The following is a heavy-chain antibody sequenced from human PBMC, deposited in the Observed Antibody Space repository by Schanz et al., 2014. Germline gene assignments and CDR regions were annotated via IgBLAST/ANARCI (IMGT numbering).Heavy chain of an antibody. Sequence: EVQLLESGGGLVQPGGSLRLSCAASGFTFSSHVMSWVRQGPGKGLEWVSLISGSSDSTHYRDSVRGRFTISRDNSENTLYLQIKSLRAEDPTIYYCVTDRGFSYGGTWYTPHDSWGQGILVTVTS. CDR3: VTDRGFSYGGTWYTPHDS. V-gene: IGHV3-23*01. CDR1: GFTFSSHV. CDR2: ISGSSDST. D-gene: IGHD2-15*01. J-gene: IGHJ4*02.